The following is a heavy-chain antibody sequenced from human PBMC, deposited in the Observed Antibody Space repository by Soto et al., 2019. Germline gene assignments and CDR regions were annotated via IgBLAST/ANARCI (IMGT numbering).Heavy chain of an antibody. Sequence: GESLKISCAASGFAFDNQDMCWVRQAPGKGLEWVSGISAAGDRTYYADSVRGRFTISRDNSKNTLFLQTYSLRAEDTAIYYCAKDAPRPNGWFFFDYWGQGILVTVSS. V-gene: IGHV3-23*01. CDR1: GFAFDNQD. J-gene: IGHJ4*02. D-gene: IGHD6-19*01. CDR2: ISAAGDRT. CDR3: AKDAPRPNGWFFFDY.